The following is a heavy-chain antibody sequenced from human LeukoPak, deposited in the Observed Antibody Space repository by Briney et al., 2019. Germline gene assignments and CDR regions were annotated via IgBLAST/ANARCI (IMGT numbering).Heavy chain of an antibody. CDR3: ARGRPSVSGTFDY. V-gene: IGHV3-20*04. CDR1: GFTFGDYG. J-gene: IGHJ4*02. Sequence: GGSLGLSCAASGFTFGDYGMSWVRQAPGKGLEWVSGSHWNGRSTNYADSVKGRFTISRDNAKNSLYLQMNSLRAEDTALYYCARGRPSVSGTFDYWGQGTLVTVSS. CDR2: SHWNGRST. D-gene: IGHD6-19*01.